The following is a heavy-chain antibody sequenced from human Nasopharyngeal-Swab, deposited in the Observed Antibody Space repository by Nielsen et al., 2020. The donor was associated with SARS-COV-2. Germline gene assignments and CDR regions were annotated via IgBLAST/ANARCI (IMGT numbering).Heavy chain of an antibody. V-gene: IGHV4-34*01. CDR3: ARGTRTYYYGSGSYYRRADGMDV. CDR1: DGAFRGYC. CDR2: INHSGST. Sequence: SATLSLTGAVYDGAFRGYCWSWIQQPPEKGLEGIGEINHSGSTNYTPSLKRRVPISVDPSKNQFSLKLSSVTDADTAVYYCARGTRTYYYGSGSYYRRADGMDVWGQGTTVTVSS. D-gene: IGHD3-10*01. J-gene: IGHJ6*02.